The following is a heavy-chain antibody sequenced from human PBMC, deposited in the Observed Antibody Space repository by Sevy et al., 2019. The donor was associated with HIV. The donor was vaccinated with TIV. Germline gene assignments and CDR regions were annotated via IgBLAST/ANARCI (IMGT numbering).Heavy chain of an antibody. CDR2: IRYDGTEK. Sequence: GGSLRLSCTASRFTFSYFGMHWVRQTPGKGLEWVAFIRYDGTEKYYADSVKGRFTISRDNAKSSLYLQMNSLRAEDTAVYYCVRGRAMIIYDWGQGTLVTVSS. CDR3: VRGRAMIIYD. CDR1: RFTFSYFG. D-gene: IGHD5-12*01. J-gene: IGHJ4*02. V-gene: IGHV3-30*02.